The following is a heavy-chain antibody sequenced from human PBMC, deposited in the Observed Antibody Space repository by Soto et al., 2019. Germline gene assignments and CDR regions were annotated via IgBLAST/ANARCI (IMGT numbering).Heavy chain of an antibody. J-gene: IGHJ3*02. CDR3: ARESGTYYDFWSGYYTGEDAFDI. V-gene: IGHV1-18*04. D-gene: IGHD3-3*01. CDR1: GYTFTIYG. CDR2: ISAYNGNT. Sequence: SMKVSCKASGYTFTIYGISCMRQAPGQGLECMGWISAYNGNTNYAQKLQGRVTMTTDTSTSTAYMELRSLRSDDTAVYYCARESGTYYDFWSGYYTGEDAFDIWGQGTMVTVSS.